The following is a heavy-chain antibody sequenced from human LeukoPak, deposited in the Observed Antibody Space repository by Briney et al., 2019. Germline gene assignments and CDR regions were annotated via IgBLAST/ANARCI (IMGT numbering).Heavy chain of an antibody. CDR2: IIPIFGTT. V-gene: IGHV1-69*13. J-gene: IGHJ4*02. Sequence: ASVKVSCKASGYTFTGYYIHWVRQAPGQGLEWMGGIIPIFGTTNYAQKFQGRVTITADESTSTAYMELSSLRSEDTAVYYCADAYSSSYWGQGTLVTVSS. CDR1: GYTFTGYY. CDR3: ADAYSSSY. D-gene: IGHD6-13*01.